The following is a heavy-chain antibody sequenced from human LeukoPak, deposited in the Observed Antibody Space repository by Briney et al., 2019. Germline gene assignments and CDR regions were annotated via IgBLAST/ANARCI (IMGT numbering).Heavy chain of an antibody. Sequence: SETLFLTCAVYGGSFSGYYWSWIRQPPGKGLEWIGEINHSGSTNYNPSLKSRVTISVDTSKNQFSLKLSSVTAADTAVYYCARVGSSRTTLGGGNWFDPWGQGTLVTVSS. V-gene: IGHV4-34*01. CDR3: ARVGSSRTTLGGGNWFDP. D-gene: IGHD3-16*01. CDR2: INHSGST. J-gene: IGHJ5*02. CDR1: GGSFSGYY.